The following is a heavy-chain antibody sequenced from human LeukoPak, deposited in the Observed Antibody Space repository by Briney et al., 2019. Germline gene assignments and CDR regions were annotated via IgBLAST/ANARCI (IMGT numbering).Heavy chain of an antibody. J-gene: IGHJ4*02. Sequence: GGSLRLSCAASGSSFSDAWMNWVRQAPGKGLEWVGHIRSKADGGTPDYIAPVKGRFTISRDDSKDTLYLQMNSLNTEDTAMYYCTTRSPARYCSDGACYSSADYWGQGTLVTVSS. V-gene: IGHV3-15*07. CDR3: TTRSPARYCSDGACYSSADY. CDR1: GSSFSDAW. CDR2: IRSKADGGTP. D-gene: IGHD2-15*01.